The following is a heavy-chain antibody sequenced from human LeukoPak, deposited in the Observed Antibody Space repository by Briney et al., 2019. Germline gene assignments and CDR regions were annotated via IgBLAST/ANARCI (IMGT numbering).Heavy chain of an antibody. D-gene: IGHD5-12*01. Sequence: PGGSLRLSCAASGFTFSNYGLSWVRQAPGKGLEWVSTISGSGASTYYADSVKGRFTISRDNSKNTLYLQMNSLRAEDTAVYYCARGARNSGYDSAADYWGQGTLVTVSS. V-gene: IGHV3-23*01. CDR2: ISGSGAST. J-gene: IGHJ4*02. CDR3: ARGARNSGYDSAADY. CDR1: GFTFSNYG.